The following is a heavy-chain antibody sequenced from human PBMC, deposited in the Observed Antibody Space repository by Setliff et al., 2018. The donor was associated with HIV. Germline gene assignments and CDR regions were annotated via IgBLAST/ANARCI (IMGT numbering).Heavy chain of an antibody. CDR1: GFTFSDYS. J-gene: IGHJ1*01. D-gene: IGHD2-8*02. V-gene: IGHV3-48*04. Sequence: GGSLRLSCEASGFTFSDYSMTWVRQAPGKGLEWVSYINSRSSTINYADSVKGRFTISRDNGKNSVFLQMGSLRVEDTAVYYCARGPSSTHWSPGYFQHWGQGTPVTVSS. CDR2: INSRSSTI. CDR3: ARGPSSTHWSPGYFQH.